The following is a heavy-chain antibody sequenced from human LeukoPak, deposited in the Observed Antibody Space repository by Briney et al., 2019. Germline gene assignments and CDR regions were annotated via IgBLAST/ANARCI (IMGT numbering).Heavy chain of an antibody. CDR2: IYYSGST. CDR1: GGSISSYY. V-gene: IGHV4-59*01. CDR3: ARGTIDYDSSGYYSDAFDI. D-gene: IGHD3-22*01. Sequence: SETLSLTCTVSGGSISSYYRSWIRQPPGKGLEWIGYIYYSGSTNYNPSLKSRVTISVDTSKNQFSLKLSSVTAADTAVYYCARGTIDYDSSGYYSDAFDIWGQGTMVTVSS. J-gene: IGHJ3*02.